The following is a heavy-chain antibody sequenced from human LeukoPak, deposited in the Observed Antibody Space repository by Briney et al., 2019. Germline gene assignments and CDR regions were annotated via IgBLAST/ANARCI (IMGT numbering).Heavy chain of an antibody. J-gene: IGHJ5*02. CDR2: ISGYGSSI. Sequence: GGSLRLSCAAPGFTFSSYAMSWVRQAPGKGLEWVSYISGYGSSIYYAEDVKGRFTISRDNAKNSLSLQMNSLRAEDTAVYYCAKDGGNWDYNWFDPWGQGTLVTVSS. CDR1: GFTFSSYA. CDR3: AKDGGNWDYNWFDP. D-gene: IGHD1-7*01. V-gene: IGHV3-48*04.